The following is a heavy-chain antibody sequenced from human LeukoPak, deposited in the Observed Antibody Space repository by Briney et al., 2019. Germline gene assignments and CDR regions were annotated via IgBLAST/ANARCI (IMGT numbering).Heavy chain of an antibody. CDR1: GFSFSYYW. CDR2: TKEDGSGS. D-gene: IGHD2-15*01. Sequence: GGSLRLSCAASGFSFSYYWMSWVRQAPGKGLEWVANTKEDGSGSSYVDSVKGRFTISRDNAKNSLYLQMNSLRAEDTAVYYCAKGGVVGTRYYFDSWGQGALVTVSS. CDR3: AKGGVVGTRYYFDS. J-gene: IGHJ4*02. V-gene: IGHV3-7*01.